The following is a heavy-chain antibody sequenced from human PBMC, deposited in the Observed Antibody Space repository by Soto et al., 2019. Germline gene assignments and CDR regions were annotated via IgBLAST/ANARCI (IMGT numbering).Heavy chain of an antibody. CDR3: ARMANYDILTVYFRGHYGMDV. CDR2: ISAYNGNT. J-gene: IGHJ6*02. CDR1: GYTFTSYG. V-gene: IGHV1-18*01. Sequence: ASVKVSCKASGYTFTSYGISWVRQAPGQGLEWMGWISAYNGNTNYAQKLQGRVTMTTDTSTSTAYMELRSLRSNDTAVYYCARMANYDILTVYFRGHYGMDVWGQGTTVTVSS. D-gene: IGHD3-9*01.